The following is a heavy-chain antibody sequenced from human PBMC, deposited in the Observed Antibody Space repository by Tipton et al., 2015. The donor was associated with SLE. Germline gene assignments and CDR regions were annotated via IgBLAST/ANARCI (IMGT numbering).Heavy chain of an antibody. V-gene: IGHV4-34*01. D-gene: IGHD6-13*01. J-gene: IGHJ6*02. CDR3: ARVGIAALPLYYYGMDV. CDR2: INHSGST. CDR1: GGSFSGYY. Sequence: TLSLTCAVYGGSFSGYYWSWIRQPPGKGLEWIGEINHSGSTNYNPSLKSRVTISVDTSKNQFSLKLSSVTAADTAVYYCARVGIAALPLYYYGMDVWGQGTTVTVSS.